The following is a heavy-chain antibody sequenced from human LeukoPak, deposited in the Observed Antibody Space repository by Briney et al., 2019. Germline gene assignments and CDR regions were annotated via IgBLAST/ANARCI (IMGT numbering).Heavy chain of an antibody. CDR2: INPNSGGT. Sequence: ASVKVSCKASVYTLTGYYMHWVRQAPRQGLEWMGWINPNSGGTTYTQKSQGRVTMTRDTSISTAYMELSRLRSDDTAVYYCAREDDTIFGVVTYPLDYWGQGTLVTVSS. D-gene: IGHD3-3*01. J-gene: IGHJ4*02. CDR1: VYTLTGYY. CDR3: AREDDTIFGVVTYPLDY. V-gene: IGHV1-2*02.